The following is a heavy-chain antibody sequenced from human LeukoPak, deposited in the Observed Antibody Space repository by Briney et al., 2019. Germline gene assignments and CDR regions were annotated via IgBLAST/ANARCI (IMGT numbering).Heavy chain of an antibody. CDR2: VFHSGST. V-gene: IGHV4-4*02. CDR1: GGSISSGYW. D-gene: IGHD2-15*01. J-gene: IGHJ4*02. CDR3: ARYDSAVGDFDY. Sequence: SETLSLTCAVSGGSISSGYWWSWVRQPPRKGLEWIGEVFHSGSTNYNPSLKSRVTMSVDTSKIQFSLKMNSLTAADTAVYYCARYDSAVGDFDYWGQGILVTVSS.